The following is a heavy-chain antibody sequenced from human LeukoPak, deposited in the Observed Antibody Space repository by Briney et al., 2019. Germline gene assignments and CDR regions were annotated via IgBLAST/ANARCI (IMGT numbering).Heavy chain of an antibody. J-gene: IGHJ6*03. V-gene: IGHV4-38-2*02. CDR3: ARVASIAAAGTYYYYYMDV. Sequence: NPSETLSLTCTVSGYSISSGYYWGWIRQPPGKGLEWIGSIYHSGSTYYNPSLKSRVTISVDTSKNKFSLKLSSVTAADTAVYYCARVASIAAAGTYYYYYMDVWGKGTTVTVSS. CDR2: IYHSGST. CDR1: GYSISSGYY. D-gene: IGHD6-13*01.